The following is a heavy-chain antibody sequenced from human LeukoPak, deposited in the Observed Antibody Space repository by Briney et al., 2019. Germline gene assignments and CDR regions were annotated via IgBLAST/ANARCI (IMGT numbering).Heavy chain of an antibody. V-gene: IGHV3-72*01. D-gene: IGHD4-23*01. CDR1: GYTFSDHC. CDR3: TRWRSGTSD. J-gene: IGHJ4*02. Sequence: PGGSLRLSCAASGYTFSDHCIDWVRQAPGKGLEWVGHTRNKANNYATEYAASVKGRFTISRDDSRNSVYLQMNSLKTEDTAVYYCTRWRSGTSDWGRGTLVTVSS. CDR2: TRNKANNYAT.